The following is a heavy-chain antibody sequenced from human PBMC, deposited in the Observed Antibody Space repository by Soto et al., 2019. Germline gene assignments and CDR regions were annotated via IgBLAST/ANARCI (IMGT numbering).Heavy chain of an antibody. D-gene: IGHD3-10*01. CDR1: GFTFSSYA. CDR3: AGGNRFGELSHFDY. J-gene: IGHJ4*02. Sequence: EVQLLESGGGLVQPGGSLRLSCAASGFTFSSYAMSWVRQAPGKGLEWVSAISDSGGSTYYADSVKGRFTISRDNSKNTLYLQMNSLRAEDTAVYYCAGGNRFGELSHFDYWGQGTLVTVSS. CDR2: ISDSGGST. V-gene: IGHV3-23*01.